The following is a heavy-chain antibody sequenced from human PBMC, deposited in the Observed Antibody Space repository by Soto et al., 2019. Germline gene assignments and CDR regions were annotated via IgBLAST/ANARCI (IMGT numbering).Heavy chain of an antibody. Sequence: GGSLRLSCAASGFTFSSYWMNWVRQAPGKGLEWVANIKQDGSEKYYVDSVKGRFTISRDNAKNSLYLQMNSLRAEDTAVYYCVRELVVVTAKFDYWGQGTLVTVSS. CDR2: IKQDGSEK. J-gene: IGHJ4*02. V-gene: IGHV3-7*01. CDR1: GFTFSSYW. CDR3: VRELVVVTAKFDY. D-gene: IGHD2-21*02.